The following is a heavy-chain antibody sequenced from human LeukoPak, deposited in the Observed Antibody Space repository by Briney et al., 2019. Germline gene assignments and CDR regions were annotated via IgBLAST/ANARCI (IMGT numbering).Heavy chain of an antibody. CDR3: TRRESQGSSTNWYFDL. CDR1: GFTFSGSA. CDR2: IRSKPNSYAT. D-gene: IGHD6-6*01. Sequence: GGSLRLSCAASGFTFSGSAIHWVRQASGKGLEWVGRIRSKPNSYATAYAASVKGRFTISRDDSNNTAYLQMNSLKTEDTAVYYCTRRESQGSSTNWYFDLWGRGTLVTVSS. J-gene: IGHJ2*01. V-gene: IGHV3-73*01.